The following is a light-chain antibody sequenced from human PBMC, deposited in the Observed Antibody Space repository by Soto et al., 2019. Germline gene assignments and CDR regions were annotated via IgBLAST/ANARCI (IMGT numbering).Light chain of an antibody. V-gene: IGLV2-11*01. J-gene: IGLJ1*01. Sequence: QSALTQPRSVSGSPGQSVTISCTGTSSDVGGYNYVSLYQQHPGKDPKLMIYDVSKRPSVVPDRFSGSKSGNTASLTISGLQAEDEAEYHCCSHAGSYTYVLGTGTKLTVL. CDR2: DVS. CDR3: CSHAGSYTYV. CDR1: SSDVGGYNY.